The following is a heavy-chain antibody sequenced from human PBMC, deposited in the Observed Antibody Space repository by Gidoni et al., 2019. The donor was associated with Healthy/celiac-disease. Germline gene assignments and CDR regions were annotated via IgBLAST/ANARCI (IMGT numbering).Heavy chain of an antibody. V-gene: IGHV3-7*03. J-gene: IGHJ4*02. CDR2: IKQDGSEK. D-gene: IGHD7-27*01. CDR1: GFAFSSYW. Sequence: EVQLVESGGGLVQPGGSLRLSCAASGFAFSSYWMSWVRQAPGKGLEWVANIKQDGSEKYYVDSVKGRFTISRDNAKNSLYLQMNSLRAEDTAVYYCARGPGSGSNWGFDYWGQGTLVTVSS. CDR3: ARGPGSGSNWGFDY.